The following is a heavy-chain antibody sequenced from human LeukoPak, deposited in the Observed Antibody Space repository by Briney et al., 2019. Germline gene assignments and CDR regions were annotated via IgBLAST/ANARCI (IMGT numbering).Heavy chain of an antibody. D-gene: IGHD2-2*01. CDR3: ARPRYCSSTSCSAAFDY. J-gene: IGHJ4*02. CDR2: INQSGST. V-gene: IGHV4-34*01. CDR1: GGSFSGYY. Sequence: PSETLSLTCAVYGGSFSGYYWSWIRQPPGKGLEWIGEINQSGSTNYYPSLKSRVTISVDTSKNQFSLKLSSVTAADTAVYYCARPRYCSSTSCSAAFDYWGQGTLVTVPS.